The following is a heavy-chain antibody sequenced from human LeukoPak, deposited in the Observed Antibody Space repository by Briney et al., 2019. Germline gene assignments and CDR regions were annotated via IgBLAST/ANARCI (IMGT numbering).Heavy chain of an antibody. CDR2: INAGNGNT. V-gene: IGHV1-3*01. CDR1: GYTFTSYA. D-gene: IGHD6-19*01. CDR3: AIRGWSTGGYYFDY. J-gene: IGHJ4*02. Sequence: ASVTVSCKASGYTFTSYAMHWVRQAPGQRLEWMGWINAGNGNTKYSQKFQGRVTITRDTSASTAYMQLSSLRSEDTAVYYCAIRGWSTGGYYFDYWGQGTLVTVSS.